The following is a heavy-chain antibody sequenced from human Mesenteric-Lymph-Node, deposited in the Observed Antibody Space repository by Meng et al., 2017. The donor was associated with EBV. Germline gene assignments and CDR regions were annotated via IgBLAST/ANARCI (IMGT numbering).Heavy chain of an antibody. CDR1: GYTFTDYA. CDR2: IDTNTGSP. V-gene: IGHV7-4-1*02. CDR3: ARDWSSVIMNKGNY. J-gene: IGHJ4*02. D-gene: IGHD3-16*01. Sequence: QGHLVQSGYELKKPGAAVRVSCKASGYTFTDYAMNWVRQAPGQGLEWMGWIDTNTGSPTYAQGFTGRFVFSLDTSVSTAYLQITSLKADDSAVYYCARDWSSVIMNKGNYWGQGTLVTVSS.